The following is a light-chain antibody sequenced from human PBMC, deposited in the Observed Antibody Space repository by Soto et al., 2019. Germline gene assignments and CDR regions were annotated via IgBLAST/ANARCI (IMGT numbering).Light chain of an antibody. Sequence: QSVLTQPPSVSGAPGQRVTISCTGSSSNIGAGYDVHWYQQLPGTAPKLLIYGNSNRPSGVPDRFSGSKSGTSASLAITGLQAEDEADYYCQSYDSSIYVFGTGPKVTVL. J-gene: IGLJ1*01. CDR3: QSYDSSIYV. CDR1: SSNIGAGYD. V-gene: IGLV1-40*01. CDR2: GNS.